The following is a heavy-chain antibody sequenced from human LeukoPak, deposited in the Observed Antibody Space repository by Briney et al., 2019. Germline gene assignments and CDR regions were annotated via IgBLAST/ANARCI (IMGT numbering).Heavy chain of an antibody. Sequence: GGSLRLSCAASGFTFSSYAMSWVRQAPGKGLEWVSYISSSSSTIYYADSVKGRFTISRDNAKNSLYLQMNSLRAEDTAVYYCARDNSHSSGWERGDAFDIWGQGTMVTVSS. CDR2: ISSSSSTI. D-gene: IGHD6-19*01. V-gene: IGHV3-48*04. CDR1: GFTFSSYA. CDR3: ARDNSHSSGWERGDAFDI. J-gene: IGHJ3*02.